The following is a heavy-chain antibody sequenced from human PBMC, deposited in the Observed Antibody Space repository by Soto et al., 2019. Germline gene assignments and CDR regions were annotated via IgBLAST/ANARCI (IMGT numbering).Heavy chain of an antibody. V-gene: IGHV4-59*01. CDR3: ASTSSSWCDWFDP. J-gene: IGHJ5*02. CDR2: IYYSGST. Sequence: SETLSLTCTVSGASISSYYWSWIRQPPGKGLEWIGYIYYSGSTNYNPSLKSRVTISVDTSKNQFSLKLSSVTAADTAVYYCASTSSSWCDWFDPWGQGTLVTVS. CDR1: GASISSYY. D-gene: IGHD6-13*01.